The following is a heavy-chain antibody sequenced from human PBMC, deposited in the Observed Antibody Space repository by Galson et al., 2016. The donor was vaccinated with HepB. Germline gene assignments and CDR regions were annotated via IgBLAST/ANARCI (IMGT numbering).Heavy chain of an antibody. CDR2: ISFDGNYK. CDR3: AREDIGGFDP. V-gene: IGHV3-30*03. D-gene: IGHD3-16*01. J-gene: IGHJ5*02. Sequence: SLRLSCAASGFTFGNYVMHWVRQAPGKGLEWVSLISFDGNYKYYTDSVRGRFTVSRDNSRNTLYLQMNSLRAEDTAVYYCAREDIGGFDPWGQGTLVTVSS. CDR1: GFTFGNYV.